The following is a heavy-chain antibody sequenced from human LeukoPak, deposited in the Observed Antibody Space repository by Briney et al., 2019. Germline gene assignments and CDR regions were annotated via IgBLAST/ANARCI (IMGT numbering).Heavy chain of an antibody. CDR1: GYTFTSYY. CDR2: INPSGGST. D-gene: IGHD6-13*01. J-gene: IGHJ5*02. V-gene: IGHV1-46*01. CDR3: AKDGIAAAGTDDWFDP. Sequence: ASVKVSCKASGYTFTSYYMHWGRQAPGQGLEWMGIINPSGGSTSYAQKFQGRVTMTRDTSTSTVYMELSSLRSEDTAVYYCAKDGIAAAGTDDWFDPWGQGTLVTVSS.